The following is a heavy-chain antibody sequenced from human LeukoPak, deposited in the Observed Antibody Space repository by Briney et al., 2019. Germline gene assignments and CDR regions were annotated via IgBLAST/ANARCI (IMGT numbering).Heavy chain of an antibody. D-gene: IGHD3-10*01. CDR1: GFSFSNYG. V-gene: IGHV3-30*18. J-gene: IGHJ4*02. Sequence: PGGSLRLSCAASGFSFSNYGMHWVRQAPGKGLEWVAVISYDGHTKNYVDSVKGRFTVSRDSSQNTLYLQMNSLATEDTAVYYCAKSSGYGSYDHFDFWGQGTLVTV. CDR2: ISYDGHTK. CDR3: AKSSGYGSYDHFDF.